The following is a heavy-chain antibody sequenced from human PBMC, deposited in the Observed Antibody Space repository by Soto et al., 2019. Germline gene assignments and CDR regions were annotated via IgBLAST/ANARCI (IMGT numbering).Heavy chain of an antibody. J-gene: IGHJ6*02. V-gene: IGHV3-30*18. CDR2: ISYDGSNK. CDR3: AKSIGYDKLDYYYYGMDV. D-gene: IGHD5-12*01. CDR1: GFTFSSYG. Sequence: QVQLVESGGGVVQPGRSLRLSCAASGFTFSSYGMHWVRQAPGKGLEWVAVISYDGSNKYYADSVKGRFTISRDNSKNKLYLQMNSLRAEDTAVYYCAKSIGYDKLDYYYYGMDVWGQGTTVTVSS.